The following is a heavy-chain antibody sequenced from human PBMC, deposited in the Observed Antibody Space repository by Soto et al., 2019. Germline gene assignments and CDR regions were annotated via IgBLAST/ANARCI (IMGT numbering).Heavy chain of an antibody. V-gene: IGHV3-72*01. CDR2: TRNKANNYAT. D-gene: IGHD3-10*01. J-gene: IGHJ4*02. CDR3: ARAGPHYFGSESYYSFDY. CDR1: GFTFNDHY. Sequence: GGSLRLSCAASGFTFNDHYMDWVRQAPGEGLEWVGRTRNKANNYATEYAASVKGRFTISRDHSKNSLYLQMNSLKSEDTAVYYCARAGPHYFGSESYYSFDYWGQGA.